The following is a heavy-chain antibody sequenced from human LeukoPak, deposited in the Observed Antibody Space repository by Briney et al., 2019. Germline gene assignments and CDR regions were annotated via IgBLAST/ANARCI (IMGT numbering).Heavy chain of an antibody. Sequence: ASVEVSCKASGYAFSFYGINWVRQAPGQGLEWMGFISVNNGNTHYAEKFQGRVTMATDTSTSTAYLEVRSLRSDDTAVYYCQRITIFGVVIDFDYWGPGTLVTVSS. CDR1: GYAFSFYG. D-gene: IGHD3-3*01. CDR3: QRITIFGVVIDFDY. J-gene: IGHJ4*02. CDR2: ISVNNGNT. V-gene: IGHV1-18*01.